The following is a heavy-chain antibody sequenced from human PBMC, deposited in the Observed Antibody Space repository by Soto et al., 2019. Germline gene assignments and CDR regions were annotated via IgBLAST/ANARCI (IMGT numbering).Heavy chain of an antibody. V-gene: IGHV1-3*01. Sequence: QVQLVQSGAVVKKPGASVKVSCKASGYTFTSYAMHWVRQAPGQRLEWMGWINAGNGNTKYSQKFQGRVTITRDTSASTAYMERSSLRSEDTAVYYCARNRDETSHDYGDYLSSVYYYYGMDVWGQGTTVTVSS. J-gene: IGHJ6*02. D-gene: IGHD4-17*01. CDR3: ARNRDETSHDYGDYLSSVYYYYGMDV. CDR2: INAGNGNT. CDR1: GYTFTSYA.